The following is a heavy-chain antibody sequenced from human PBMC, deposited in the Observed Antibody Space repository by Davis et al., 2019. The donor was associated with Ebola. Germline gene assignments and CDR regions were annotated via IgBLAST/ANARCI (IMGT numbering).Heavy chain of an antibody. CDR3: ARARVGGHPTLLQIGYYYYGMDV. V-gene: IGHV1-69*06. J-gene: IGHJ6*02. CDR1: GGTFSSYA. Sequence: AASVKVFCKASGGTFSSYAISWVRQAPGQGLEWMGGIIPIFGTANYAQKFQGRVTITADKSTSTAYMELSSLRSEDTAVYYCARARVGGHPTLLQIGYYYYGMDVGGQGTTVTVTS. D-gene: IGHD1-26*01. CDR2: IIPIFGTA.